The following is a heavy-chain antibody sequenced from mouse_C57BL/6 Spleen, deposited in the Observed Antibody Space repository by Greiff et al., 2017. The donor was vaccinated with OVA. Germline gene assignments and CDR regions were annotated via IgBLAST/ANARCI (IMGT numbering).Heavy chain of an antibody. J-gene: IGHJ2*01. Sequence: QVQLQQPGAELVMPGASLKLSCKASGYTFTSCWMHWVKQRPGQGLEWIGEIDPSDSYTNYNQKFKGKSTLTVDKSSSPAYMQLSSLTSEDSAVYYCARRTGGDFDYWGQGTTLTVSS. D-gene: IGHD4-1*01. CDR3: ARRTGGDFDY. CDR2: IDPSDSYT. V-gene: IGHV1-69*01. CDR1: GYTFTSCW.